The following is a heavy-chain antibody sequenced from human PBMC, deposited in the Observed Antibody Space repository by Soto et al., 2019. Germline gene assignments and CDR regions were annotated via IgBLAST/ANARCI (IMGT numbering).Heavy chain of an antibody. D-gene: IGHD1-20*01. Sequence: EVQLLESGGGLVQPGGSLRLSCAASGFTFSSYAMSWVRQAPGKGLEWVSAISGSGGSTYYADSVKGRFTISRDNSKNTLYLQMNSLRDEDTAVYYCAKATGYLVRYNYFDCWGQGTLVTVSS. CDR3: AKATGYLVRYNYFDC. J-gene: IGHJ4*02. V-gene: IGHV3-23*01. CDR1: GFTFSSYA. CDR2: ISGSGGST.